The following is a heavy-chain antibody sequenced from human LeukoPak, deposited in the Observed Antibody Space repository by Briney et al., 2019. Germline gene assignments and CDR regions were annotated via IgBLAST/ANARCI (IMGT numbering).Heavy chain of an antibody. Sequence: GGSLRLSCAASGFTFSSYSMNWVRQAPGKGLEWVSSISSSSSYIYYADSVKGRFTISRDNAKNSLYLQMNSLRAEDTAVYYCARDHADYYYYMDVWGKGTTVTVSS. J-gene: IGHJ6*03. CDR3: ARDHADYYYYMDV. V-gene: IGHV3-21*01. CDR2: ISSSSSYI. CDR1: GFTFSSYS.